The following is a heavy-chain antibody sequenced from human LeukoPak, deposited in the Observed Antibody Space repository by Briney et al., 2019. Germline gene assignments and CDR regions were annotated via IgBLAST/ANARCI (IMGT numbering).Heavy chain of an antibody. V-gene: IGHV4-4*07. CDR2: IYTSGST. CDR1: GGSISSYY. J-gene: IGHJ6*03. D-gene: IGHD3-10*01. Sequence: SETLSLTCTVSGGSISSYYWSWIRQPAGKGLGWIGRIYTSGSTNYNPSLKSRVTMSVDTSKNQFSLKLSSVTAADTAVYYCARAAEDYYGSGSFKYYYYYYYRDVWGKGTTVTVSS. CDR3: ARAAEDYYGSGSFKYYYYYYYRDV.